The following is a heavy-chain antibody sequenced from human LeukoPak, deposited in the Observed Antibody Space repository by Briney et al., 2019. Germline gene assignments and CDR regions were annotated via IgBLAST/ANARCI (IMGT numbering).Heavy chain of an antibody. V-gene: IGHV3-23*01. D-gene: IGHD6-19*01. Sequence: GGSLRLSCAASGFTFSSYAMSWVRQAPGKGLEWVSAISGSGGSTYYVDSMKGRFTISRDNSKNTLYLQMNSLRAEDTAVYYCAKDGHLIAVAGDYFDYWGQGTLVTVSS. J-gene: IGHJ4*02. CDR3: AKDGHLIAVAGDYFDY. CDR1: GFTFSSYA. CDR2: ISGSGGST.